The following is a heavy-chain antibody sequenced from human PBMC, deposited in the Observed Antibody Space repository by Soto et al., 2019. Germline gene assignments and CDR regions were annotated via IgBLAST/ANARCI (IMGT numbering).Heavy chain of an antibody. CDR2: INPSGGST. CDR3: ARPPFPGCINGVCYPCDH. V-gene: IGHV1-46*01. CDR1: GYTFTNYY. Sequence: QVQLVQSGAEVKKPGASVKVSCKASGYTFTNYYIHWVRQAPGQGLEWMGMINPSGGSTDYAQKFQGRVTMTTDTSTTTVYMELSSLRSDDTAVYYCARPPFPGCINGVCYPCDHWGQGTLVTVSS. J-gene: IGHJ4*02. D-gene: IGHD2-8*01.